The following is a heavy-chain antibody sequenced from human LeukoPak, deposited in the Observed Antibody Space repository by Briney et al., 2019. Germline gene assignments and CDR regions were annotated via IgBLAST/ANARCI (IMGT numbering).Heavy chain of an antibody. V-gene: IGHV3-30*18. Sequence: GGSLRLSCAASGFTFSSYAMSWVRQAPGKGLEWVAVISYDGGNKYYADSVKGRFTISRDNSKNTLYLQMNSLRAEDTAVYYCAKGGKKTGTKPGDWFDPWGQGTLVTVSS. D-gene: IGHD1-1*01. CDR2: ISYDGGNK. CDR1: GFTFSSYA. J-gene: IGHJ5*02. CDR3: AKGGKKTGTKPGDWFDP.